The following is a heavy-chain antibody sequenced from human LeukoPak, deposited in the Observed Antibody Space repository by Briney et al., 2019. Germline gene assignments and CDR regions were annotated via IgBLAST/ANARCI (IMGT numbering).Heavy chain of an antibody. CDR1: GFTFSSYS. V-gene: IGHV3-48*02. J-gene: IGHJ5*02. CDR2: ISSSSSTI. CDR3: ARQYCGGDCYYNWFDP. D-gene: IGHD2-21*02. Sequence: GGSLRLSCAASGFTFSSYSMNWVRQAPGKGLEWVSYISSSSSTIYYADSVKGRFTISRDNAKNSLYLQMSSLRDEDTAVYYCARQYCGGDCYYNWFDPWGQGTLVTVSS.